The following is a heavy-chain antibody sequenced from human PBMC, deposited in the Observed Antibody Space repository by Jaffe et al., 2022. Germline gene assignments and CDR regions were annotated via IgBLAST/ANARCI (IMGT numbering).Heavy chain of an antibody. J-gene: IGHJ4*02. D-gene: IGHD3-16*02. Sequence: EVQLLESGGGLVQSGGSLRLSCAASGFTFSSYAMSWVRQAPGKGLEWVSTISGSGGSTYYADSVKGRFTISRDNSKNTLYLQMNSLRAEDTAVYYCAKGVDYIWGSYPPHYWGQGTLVTVSS. CDR1: GFTFSSYA. V-gene: IGHV3-23*01. CDR3: AKGVDYIWGSYPPHY. CDR2: ISGSGGST.